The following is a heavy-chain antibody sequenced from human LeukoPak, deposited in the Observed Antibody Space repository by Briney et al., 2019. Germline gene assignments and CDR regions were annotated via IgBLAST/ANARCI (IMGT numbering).Heavy chain of an antibody. Sequence: SETLSLTCTVSGGSISSSSYYWGWIRQPPGKGLEWTGSIYYSGSTYYNPSLKSRVTISVATSKNQFALKLSSVTAADTAVYYCAGYSSSWYDYWGQGTLVTVSS. CDR1: GGSISSSSYY. CDR3: AGYSSSWYDY. CDR2: IYYSGST. V-gene: IGHV4-39*01. D-gene: IGHD6-13*01. J-gene: IGHJ4*02.